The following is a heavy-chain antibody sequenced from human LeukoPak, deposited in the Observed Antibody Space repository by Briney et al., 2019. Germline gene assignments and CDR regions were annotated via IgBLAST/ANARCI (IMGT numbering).Heavy chain of an antibody. CDR1: GFTFSAYA. J-gene: IGHJ2*01. V-gene: IGHV3-23*01. D-gene: IGHD3-9*01. CDR3: AKGGDILTGYYLYWYFDL. Sequence: GGSLRLSCAASGFTFSAYAMSWVRQAPGKGLEWVSAISRSGSSTDYADSVKGRFTISRDNSKNTLYLQMNSLSPEDTAVYYCAKGGDILTGYYLYWYFDLWGRGTLVTVSS. CDR2: ISRSGSST.